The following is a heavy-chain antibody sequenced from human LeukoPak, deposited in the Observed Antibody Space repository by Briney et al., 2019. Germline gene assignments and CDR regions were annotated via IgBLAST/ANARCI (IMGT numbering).Heavy chain of an antibody. CDR3: ARGRLTYCSSTSCTPRGDYYYYMDV. Sequence: ASETLSLTCTVSGGSISSYYWSWIRQPPGKGLEWIGYIYYSGSTNYNPSLKSRVTISVDTSKNQFSLKLSSVTAADTAVYYCARGRLTYCSSTSCTPRGDYYYYMDVWGKGTTVTVSS. V-gene: IGHV4-59*12. CDR1: GGSISSYY. CDR2: IYYSGST. D-gene: IGHD2-2*01. J-gene: IGHJ6*03.